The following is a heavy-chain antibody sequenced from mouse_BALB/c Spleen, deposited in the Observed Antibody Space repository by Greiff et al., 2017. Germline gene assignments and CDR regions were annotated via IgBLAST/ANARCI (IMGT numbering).Heavy chain of an antibody. CDR1: GYTFTSYT. Sequence: QVQLQQSGAELSRPGASVKMSCKASGYTFTSYTMHWVKQRPGQGLEWIGYINPSSCYTNYNQKFKDKATLTADKSSSTAYMQLSSLTSEDSAVYYCARSVYDGYSEGFDYWGQGTTLTVSS. V-gene: IGHV1-4*01. CDR2: INPSSCYT. J-gene: IGHJ2*01. CDR3: ARSVYDGYSEGFDY. D-gene: IGHD2-3*01.